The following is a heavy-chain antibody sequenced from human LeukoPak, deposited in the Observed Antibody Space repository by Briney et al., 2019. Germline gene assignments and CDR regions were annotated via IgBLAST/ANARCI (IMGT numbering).Heavy chain of an antibody. V-gene: IGHV3-64*01. CDR1: GFTFSSYE. D-gene: IGHD2-15*01. J-gene: IGHJ4*02. CDR2: ISSGGGST. Sequence: GGSLRLSCAASGFTFSSYEMHWVRQAPGKGLEYVSTISSGGGSTYYANSVKGGFTISRDNSKNTLYLQMGSLRAEDMAVYYCARGGGYCSGGSCYGIDYWGQGTLVTVSS. CDR3: ARGGGYCSGGSCYGIDY.